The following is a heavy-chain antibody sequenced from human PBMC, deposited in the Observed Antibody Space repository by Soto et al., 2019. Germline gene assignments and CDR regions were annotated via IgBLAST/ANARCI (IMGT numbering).Heavy chain of an antibody. CDR1: GGSVSSGSYY. CDR3: ARTMVGARAGYFDY. J-gene: IGHJ4*02. Sequence: PSEILSLTCTVSGGSVSSGSYYWSWIRQPPGKGLEWIGYIYYSGSTNYNPSLKSRVTISVDTSKNQFSLKLSSVTAADTAVYYCARTMVGARAGYFDYWGRGTLVTLSS. V-gene: IGHV4-61*01. D-gene: IGHD1-26*01. CDR2: IYYSGST.